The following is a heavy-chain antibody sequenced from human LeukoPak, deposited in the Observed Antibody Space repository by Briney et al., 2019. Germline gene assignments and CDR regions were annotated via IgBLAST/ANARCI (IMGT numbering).Heavy chain of an antibody. CDR3: VRGWGYQLLAY. D-gene: IGHD2-2*01. Sequence: ASVKVSCKASGYTFTGYAIHWVRQAPGQRLEWMGWINGGNGKIKYSQKLQGRVTMTRDTSASAAYMELSSLRSEDTAVYYCVRGWGYQLLAYWGQGTLVTVSS. J-gene: IGHJ4*02. CDR1: GYTFTGYA. CDR2: INGGNGKI. V-gene: IGHV1-3*01.